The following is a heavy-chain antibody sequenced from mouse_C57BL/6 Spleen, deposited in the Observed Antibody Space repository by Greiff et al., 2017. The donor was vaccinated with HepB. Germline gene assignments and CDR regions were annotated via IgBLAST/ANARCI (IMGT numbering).Heavy chain of an antibody. V-gene: IGHV1-69*01. Sequence: QVHVKQPGAELVMPGASVKLSCKASGYTFTSYWMHWVKQRPGQGLEWIGEIDPSDSYTNYNQKFKGKSTLTVDKSSSTAYMQLSSLTSEDSAVYYCARSAFTVVATNDYWGQGTTLTVSS. J-gene: IGHJ2*01. CDR3: ARSAFTVVATNDY. D-gene: IGHD1-1*01. CDR2: IDPSDSYT. CDR1: GYTFTSYW.